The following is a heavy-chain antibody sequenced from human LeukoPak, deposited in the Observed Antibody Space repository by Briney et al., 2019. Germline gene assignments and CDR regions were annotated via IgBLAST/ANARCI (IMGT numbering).Heavy chain of an antibody. CDR1: GGTYSSYA. CDR3: ARTASFVVVTAILDY. D-gene: IGHD2-21*02. J-gene: IGHJ4*02. Sequence: ASVKVSCKASGGTYSSYAISWVRQAPGQGLEWMGGIIPIFGTANYAQKFQGRVTITADESTSTAYMELSSLRSEDTAVYYCARTASFVVVTAILDYWGQGTLVTVSS. V-gene: IGHV1-69*13. CDR2: IIPIFGTA.